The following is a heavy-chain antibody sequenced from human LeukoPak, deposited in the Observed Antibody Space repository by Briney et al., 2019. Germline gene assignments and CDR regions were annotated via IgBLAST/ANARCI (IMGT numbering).Heavy chain of an antibody. CDR1: GYTFTSYG. D-gene: IGHD2-2*01. J-gene: IGHJ3*02. CDR2: ISAYNGNT. Sequence: ASVKVSCKAPGYTFTSYGISWVRQAPGQGLEWMGWISAYNGNTNYAQKLQGRVTMTTDTSTSTAYMELRSLRSDDTAVYYCARYCSSTSCPRPGAFDIWGQGTMVTVSS. CDR3: ARYCSSTSCPRPGAFDI. V-gene: IGHV1-18*01.